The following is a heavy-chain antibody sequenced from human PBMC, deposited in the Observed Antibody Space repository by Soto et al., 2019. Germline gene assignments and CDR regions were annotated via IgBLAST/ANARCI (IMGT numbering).Heavy chain of an antibody. J-gene: IGHJ6*04. D-gene: IGHD3-10*01. V-gene: IGHV4-31*03. CDR2: IYYSGST. CDR3: AREEGTYYYGMDV. CDR1: GGSISSGGYY. Sequence: QVQLQESGPGLVKPSQTLSLTCTVSGGSISSGGYYWSWIRQHPGKGLEWIGYIYYSGSTYYNPSLKSRVTRAVDTSKHQFSLNLGSVTAADTAVYYCAREEGTYYYGMDVWGEGTTVTVSS.